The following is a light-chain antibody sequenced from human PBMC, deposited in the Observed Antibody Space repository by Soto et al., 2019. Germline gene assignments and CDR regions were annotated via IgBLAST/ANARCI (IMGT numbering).Light chain of an antibody. J-gene: IGKJ2*01. Sequence: EIVLTQSPGTLSLSPGERATLSCRASQSVSRSYLAWYQQKPGQAPRLLIYGASTRATGIPDSFSGSGSGTDFTLTISRLEPEDFAVYYCQQYDSSPYPFGQGTKLEIK. CDR1: QSVSRSY. CDR2: GAS. CDR3: QQYDSSPYP. V-gene: IGKV3-20*01.